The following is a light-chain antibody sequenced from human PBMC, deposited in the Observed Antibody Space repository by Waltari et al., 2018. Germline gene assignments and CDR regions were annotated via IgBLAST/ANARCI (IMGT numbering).Light chain of an antibody. J-gene: IGKJ3*01. CDR2: GAS. CDR1: QSVSSN. Sequence: EIVMTQSPATLSVSPGERATLSCRASQSVSSNLAWYQQKPGQAPRLLIYGASTRATGIPVRFSGSGSGTEFTLTISSLQSEDFAVYYCQQYNNWPLFGPGTKVDIK. CDR3: QQYNNWPL. V-gene: IGKV3-15*01.